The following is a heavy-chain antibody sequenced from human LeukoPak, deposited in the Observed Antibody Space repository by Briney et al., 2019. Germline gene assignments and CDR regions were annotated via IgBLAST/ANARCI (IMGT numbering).Heavy chain of an antibody. V-gene: IGHV1-2*02. CDR3: ARDPPSSFSDY. CDR2: INPNSGGT. Sequence: GASVKVSCKASGYTFTGYYMHWVRQAPGQGLEWMGWINPNSGGTNYAQKFQGRVTITADKSTSTAYMELSSLRSEDTAVYYCARDPPSSFSDYWGQGTLVTVSS. CDR1: GYTFTGYY. J-gene: IGHJ4*02.